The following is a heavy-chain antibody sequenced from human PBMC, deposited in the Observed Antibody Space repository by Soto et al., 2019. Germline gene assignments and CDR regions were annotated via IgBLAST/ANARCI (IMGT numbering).Heavy chain of an antibody. J-gene: IGHJ4*02. Sequence: PGGSLRLSCAAYGFSFRDYSMNWVRQAPGKGLEWVAFIDLSGTTTYYRDSVTGRFTIFKDKSMNTVYLQMDRLTVEDAAVYYCTKDRVTDGIYSFDYWGQGALVTVSS. CDR3: TKDRVTDGIYSFDY. V-gene: IGHV3-23*03. CDR1: GFSFRDYS. CDR2: IDLSGTTT. D-gene: IGHD2-15*01.